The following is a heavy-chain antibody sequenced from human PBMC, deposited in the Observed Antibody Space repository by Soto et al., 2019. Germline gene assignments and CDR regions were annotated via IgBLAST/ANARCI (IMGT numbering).Heavy chain of an antibody. V-gene: IGHV4-39*01. CDR1: GGSIRSSRYY. CDR3: ARLDYSNLGSTYYYHMDA. J-gene: IGHJ6*03. Sequence: QLQLQESGPGLVKPSETLSLTCTVSGGSIRSSRYYWGWIRQPPGKGLEFIGTIYFTGKTYNNPSLNSQINIYIDTSKNQFSLILSSVTAADTAVYYCARLDYSNLGSTYYYHMDAWGRGTAVTVSS. CDR2: IYFTGKT. D-gene: IGHD4-4*01.